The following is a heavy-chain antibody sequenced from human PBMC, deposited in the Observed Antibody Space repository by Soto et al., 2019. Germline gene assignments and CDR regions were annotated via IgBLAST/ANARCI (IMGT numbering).Heavy chain of an antibody. Sequence: SETLSLTCTVSGGSISSSSYYCGWIRQPPGKGLEWIGSIYYSGSTYYNPSLKSRVTISVDTSKNQFSLKLSSVTAADTAVYYCAEGIRRGFDYWGQGTLVTVSS. J-gene: IGHJ4*02. CDR3: AEGIRRGFDY. V-gene: IGHV4-39*01. CDR2: IYYSGST. CDR1: GGSISSSSYY. D-gene: IGHD6-13*01.